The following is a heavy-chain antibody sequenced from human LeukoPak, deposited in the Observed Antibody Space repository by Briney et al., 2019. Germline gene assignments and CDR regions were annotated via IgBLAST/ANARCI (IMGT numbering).Heavy chain of an antibody. V-gene: IGHV4-34*01. D-gene: IGHD3-22*01. CDR3: ARGGKRIIMIVVVMKPYYFDY. Sequence: SETLSLTCAVYGGSFSGYYWSWIRQPPGKGLEWIEEINHSGSTNYNPSLKSRVTISVDTSKNQFSLKLSSVTAADTAVYYCARGGKRIIMIVVVMKPYYFDYWGQGTLVTVSS. CDR2: INHSGST. J-gene: IGHJ4*02. CDR1: GGSFSGYY.